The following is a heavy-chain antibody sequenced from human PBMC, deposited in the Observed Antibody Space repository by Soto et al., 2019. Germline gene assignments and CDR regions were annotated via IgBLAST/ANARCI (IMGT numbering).Heavy chain of an antibody. CDR3: VGGQYYFDY. J-gene: IGHJ4*02. Sequence: QVQLVESGGGVVQPGRSLRLSCAASGFPLSSYGMHWVREAPGKGLEWVAVISYDGSNKYYADSVKGRFTISRDNSASTLYLQMTRLRPEDTALYYCVGGQYYFDYRGQGTLVTVSP. CDR2: ISYDGSNK. V-gene: IGHV3-30*03. D-gene: IGHD3-10*01. CDR1: GFPLSSYG.